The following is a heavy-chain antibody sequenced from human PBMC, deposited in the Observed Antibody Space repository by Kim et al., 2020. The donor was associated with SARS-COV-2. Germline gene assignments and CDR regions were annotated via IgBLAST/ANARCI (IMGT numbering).Heavy chain of an antibody. CDR3: AKDAAGYYYDSSGYYYFDC. V-gene: IGHV3-9*01. CDR2: ISWNSGSI. D-gene: IGHD3-22*01. CDR1: GFTFDDYA. J-gene: IGHJ4*02. Sequence: GGSLRLSCAASGFTFDDYAMHWVRQAPGKGLEWVSGISWNSGSIGYADSVKGRFTISRDNAKNSLYLQMNSLRAEDTALYYCAKDAAGYYYDSSGYYYFDCWGQETLVTVSS.